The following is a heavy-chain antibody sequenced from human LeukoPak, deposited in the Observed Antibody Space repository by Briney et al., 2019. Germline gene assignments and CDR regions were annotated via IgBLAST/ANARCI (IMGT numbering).Heavy chain of an antibody. CDR3: TKWSGFGDD. D-gene: IGHD3-10*01. CDR2: ISGSGDST. Sequence: GGSLRLSCAASGFTLSSNCMTWVRQTGGKGREWVSGISGSGDSTFYADSVKGRFTISRDNSRTTLYLQMSSLRPEDTAVYYCTKWSGFGDDWGQGTLVTVSS. V-gene: IGHV3-23*01. J-gene: IGHJ4*02. CDR1: GFTLSSNC.